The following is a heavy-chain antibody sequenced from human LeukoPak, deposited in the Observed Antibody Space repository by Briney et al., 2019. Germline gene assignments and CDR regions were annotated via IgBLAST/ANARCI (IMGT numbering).Heavy chain of an antibody. CDR1: GYTFTIYY. Sequence: ASVKVSCKASGYTFTIYYMHWVRQAPGQGLEWMGIINLSGGSTSYAQKFQGRVAMTRDTSTSTVYMELNSLRSDDTAVYYCARGQTLGAYDILTGWPYGMDVWGKGTTVTVSS. CDR3: ARGQTLGAYDILTGWPYGMDV. CDR2: INLSGGST. J-gene: IGHJ6*04. D-gene: IGHD3-9*01. V-gene: IGHV1-46*01.